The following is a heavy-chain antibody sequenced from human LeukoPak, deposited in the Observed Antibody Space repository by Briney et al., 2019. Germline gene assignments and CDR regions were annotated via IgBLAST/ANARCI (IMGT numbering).Heavy chain of an antibody. CDR2: ISGSGGSS. CDR1: GFTFSRNL. CDR3: AKDPGYQVVYCFDY. Sequence: GGSLRLSCAASGFTFSRNLMSWVRQAPGKGLEWVSSISGSGGSSYYADSVKGRFTISRDNSKNTLYLQMNSLRVEDTAVYYCAKDPGYQVVYCFDYWGQGTLVTVSS. J-gene: IGHJ4*02. D-gene: IGHD2-2*01. V-gene: IGHV3-23*01.